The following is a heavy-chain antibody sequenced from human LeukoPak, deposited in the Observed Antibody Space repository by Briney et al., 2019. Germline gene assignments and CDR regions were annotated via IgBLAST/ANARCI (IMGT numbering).Heavy chain of an antibody. CDR3: ARATWPFYFDY. V-gene: IGHV4-59*08. Sequence: SETLSLTCSVSGASISDSYWTWIRQPPGKTLEWIGYIYYTGDNDYNPSLKSRVTMSVDTSKSHLSLKLTSVTAADTAVYYCARATWPFYFDYWGQGTLVTVSS. D-gene: IGHD5-12*01. CDR1: GASISDSY. CDR2: IYYTGDN. J-gene: IGHJ4*02.